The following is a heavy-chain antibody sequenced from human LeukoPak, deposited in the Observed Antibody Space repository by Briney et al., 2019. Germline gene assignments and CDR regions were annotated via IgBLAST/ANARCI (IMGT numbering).Heavy chain of an antibody. CDR3: ASEGSSSDFDY. V-gene: IGHV3-48*01. D-gene: IGHD6-6*01. CDR2: VSSSSSTI. J-gene: IGHJ4*02. Sequence: GGSLRLSCAASGFTFSSYSMNWVRQAPGKGLEWVSYVSSSSSTIYYADSVKGRFTISRDNAKNSLYLQMNSLRAEDTAVYYCASEGSSSDFDYWGQGTLVTVSS. CDR1: GFTFSSYS.